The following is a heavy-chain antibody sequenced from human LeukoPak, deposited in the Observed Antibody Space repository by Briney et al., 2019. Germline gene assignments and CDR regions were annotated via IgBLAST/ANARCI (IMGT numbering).Heavy chain of an antibody. Sequence: ASVKVSCKASGYTFTSYDINWVRQAPGQGLEWMGWMNPNSGNTGYAQKFQGRVTMTRNTSISTAYMELSSLRSEDTAVYYCARILAYSSSWPVHWKLPYYYYYMDVWGKGTTVTISS. D-gene: IGHD6-13*01. V-gene: IGHV1-8*01. J-gene: IGHJ6*03. CDR3: ARILAYSSSWPVHWKLPYYYYYMDV. CDR1: GYTFTSYD. CDR2: MNPNSGNT.